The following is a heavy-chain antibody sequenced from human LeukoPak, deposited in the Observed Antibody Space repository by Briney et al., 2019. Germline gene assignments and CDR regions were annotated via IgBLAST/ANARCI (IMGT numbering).Heavy chain of an antibody. CDR1: GWSFSGYY. Sequence: PSETLSLTCAVSGWSFSGYYWSWIRQPPGKGLEWIAQINHDGSTNYNPSLKSRGTISVDSSKKQFSRRLSSVTAADTAVYYCATRISRDCSGGSCYRNYWYFDLWGRGTLVTVSS. D-gene: IGHD2-15*01. V-gene: IGHV4-34*01. J-gene: IGHJ2*01. CDR3: ATRISRDCSGGSCYRNYWYFDL. CDR2: INHDGST.